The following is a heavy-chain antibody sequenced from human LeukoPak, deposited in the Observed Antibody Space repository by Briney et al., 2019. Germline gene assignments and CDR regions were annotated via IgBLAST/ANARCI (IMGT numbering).Heavy chain of an antibody. CDR1: GYSISSGYY. Sequence: SETLSLTCTVSGYSISSGYYWGWIRQPPGKGLVWIGSIYYSGSTYYNPSLKSRVTISVDTSKNQFSLKLSSVTAADTAVYYCARGYDWGGYFDYWGQGTLVTVSS. V-gene: IGHV4-38-2*02. CDR3: ARGYDWGGYFDY. D-gene: IGHD1-1*01. J-gene: IGHJ4*02. CDR2: IYYSGST.